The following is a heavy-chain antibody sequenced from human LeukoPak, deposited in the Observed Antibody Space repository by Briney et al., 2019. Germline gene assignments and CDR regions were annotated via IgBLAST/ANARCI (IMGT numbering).Heavy chain of an antibody. J-gene: IGHJ4*02. CDR3: TTPGDSGWYNH. CDR2: ISRNGAHP. CDR1: GVTFSNYA. V-gene: IGHV3-23*01. Sequence: GGSVRLSCAATGVTFSNYAISWVRQAPGKGLEWVSVISRNGAHPYYIDSVRDRFTVSRDDSKNIMYLQMNSLRAEDAALYYCTTPGDSGWYNHWGQGTLVTVSS. D-gene: IGHD6-19*01.